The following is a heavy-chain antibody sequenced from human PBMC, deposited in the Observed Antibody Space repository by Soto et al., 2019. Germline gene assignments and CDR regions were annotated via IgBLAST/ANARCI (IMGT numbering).Heavy chain of an antibody. V-gene: IGHV4-34*01. J-gene: IGHJ4*02. Sequence: QVQLQQWGAGLLKPSETLSLTCAVYGGSFSGYYWSWIRQPPGKGLEWIGEINHSGSTNYNPSLKSRVTISVDTSKNQFSLKLSSVTAADTAVYYCARAGKSKSYDFWSGGYFDYWGQGTLVTVSS. CDR2: INHSGST. CDR1: GGSFSGYY. D-gene: IGHD3-3*01. CDR3: ARAGKSKSYDFWSGGYFDY.